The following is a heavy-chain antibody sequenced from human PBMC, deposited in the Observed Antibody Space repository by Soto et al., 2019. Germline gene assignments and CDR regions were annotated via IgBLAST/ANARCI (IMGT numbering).Heavy chain of an antibody. D-gene: IGHD6-19*01. CDR2: INPSGGST. CDR1: AYSFTLYY. V-gene: IGHV1-46*01. J-gene: IGHJ6*02. CDR3: AREGNSIAVALMDV. Sequence: SNASAYSFTLYYIHRVRPPPGQGLEWMGIINPSGGSTSYAQKFQGRVTMTRDTSTSTVYMELSSLRSEDTAVYYCAREGNSIAVALMDVWGQGTTVTVSS.